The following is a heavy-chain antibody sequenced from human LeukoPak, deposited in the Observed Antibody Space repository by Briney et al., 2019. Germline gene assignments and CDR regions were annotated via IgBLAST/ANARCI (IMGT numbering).Heavy chain of an antibody. Sequence: SETLSLTCTVSGDSISSSPYYWGWIRQPPGRGLEWIGNIYNSGGTYYNPSLKSRVSILVDTSKNQFSLKLNSVTAADTAFYYCATSGGDWFDPWGQGTLVTVSS. CDR3: ATSGGDWFDP. CDR2: IYNSGGT. D-gene: IGHD3-16*01. CDR1: GDSISSSPYY. J-gene: IGHJ5*02. V-gene: IGHV4-39*07.